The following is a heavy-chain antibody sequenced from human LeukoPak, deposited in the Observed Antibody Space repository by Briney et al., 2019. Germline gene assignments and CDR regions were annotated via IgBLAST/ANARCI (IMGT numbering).Heavy chain of an antibody. D-gene: IGHD3-22*01. CDR3: ARKIPPLLNYYDSSGYSTLAHDAFDI. CDR2: IYYTRGNSGGS. J-gene: IGHJ3*02. CDR1: GVSIMSNY. Sequence: SGTLSLTCTVSGVSIMSNYWSWIRQPAGGGLEWVGRIYYTRGNSGGSRFNPSLKSRVSMSVDTSKNQFSLNLTSVTAADTAVYYCARKIPPLLNYYDSSGYSTLAHDAFDIWGQGTMVTVSS. V-gene: IGHV4-4*07.